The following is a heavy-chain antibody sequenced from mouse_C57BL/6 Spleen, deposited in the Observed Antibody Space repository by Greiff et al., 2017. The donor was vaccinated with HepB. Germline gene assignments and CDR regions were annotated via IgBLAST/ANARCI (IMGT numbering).Heavy chain of an antibody. Sequence: QVQLKQSGAELVRPGTSVKMSCKASGYTFTNYWIGWAKQRPGHGLEWIGDIYPGGGYTNYNEKFKGKATLTADKSSSTAYMQFSSLTSEDSAIYYCARRDDYDRAWFAYWGQGTLVTVSA. J-gene: IGHJ3*01. D-gene: IGHD2-4*01. CDR3: ARRDDYDRAWFAY. CDR2: IYPGGGYT. CDR1: GYTFTNYW. V-gene: IGHV1-63*01.